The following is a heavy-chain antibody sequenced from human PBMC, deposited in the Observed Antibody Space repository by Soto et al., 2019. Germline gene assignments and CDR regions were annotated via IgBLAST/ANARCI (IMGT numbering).Heavy chain of an antibody. Sequence: LRLSCAASGFTFSSYAMSWVRQAPGKGLEWVSAISGSGGSTYYADSVKGRFTISRDNSKNTLYLQMNSLGAEDTAVYYCAKRYYDFWSGTKGHFDYWGQGTLVTVSS. CDR3: AKRYYDFWSGTKGHFDY. D-gene: IGHD3-3*01. CDR1: GFTFSSYA. CDR2: ISGSGGST. V-gene: IGHV3-23*01. J-gene: IGHJ4*02.